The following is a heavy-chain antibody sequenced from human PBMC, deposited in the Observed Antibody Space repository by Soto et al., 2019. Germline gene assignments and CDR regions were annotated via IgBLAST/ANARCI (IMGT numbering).Heavy chain of an antibody. J-gene: IGHJ4*02. CDR2: IGSTGTTT. Sequence: PGGSLRLSCGASGFTFGGYGMSWVRQAPGKGLEWVSAIGSTGTTTYYADSVKGRFTISRDNSKNTLFLQMNSLRAEDTAIYYCAKLHSSSQDWGLGTLVTVSS. D-gene: IGHD6-13*01. V-gene: IGHV3-23*01. CDR1: GFTFGGYG. CDR3: AKLHSSSQD.